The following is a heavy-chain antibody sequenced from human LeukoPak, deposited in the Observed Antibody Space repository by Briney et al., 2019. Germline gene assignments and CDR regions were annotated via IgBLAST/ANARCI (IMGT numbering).Heavy chain of an antibody. CDR1: GYTFTSYG. J-gene: IGHJ4*02. D-gene: IGHD3-9*01. V-gene: IGHV1-18*01. Sequence: ASVKVSCKASGYTFTSYGISWVRQAPGQGLEWMGWISAYNGNTNYAQKLQGRVTMTTDTSTSTAYMELRSLRSDDTAVYYCARDLTAERYYDILTGYSYWGQGTLVTVSS. CDR3: ARDLTAERYYDILTGYSY. CDR2: ISAYNGNT.